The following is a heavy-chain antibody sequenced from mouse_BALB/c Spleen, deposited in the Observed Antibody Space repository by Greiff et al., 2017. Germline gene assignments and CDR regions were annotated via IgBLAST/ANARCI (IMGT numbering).Heavy chain of an antibody. V-gene: IGHV3-8*02. CDR1: GDSITSCY. D-gene: IGHD3-1*01. Sequence: ESGPSLVKPSQTLSLTCSVTGDSITSCYLNWIRKFPGNKLEYMGYISYSGSTYYNPSLKSRISITRDTSKNQYYLQLNSVTTEDTATYYCARALGSWYFDVWGAGTTVTVSS. CDR3: ARALGSWYFDV. CDR2: ISYSGST. J-gene: IGHJ1*01.